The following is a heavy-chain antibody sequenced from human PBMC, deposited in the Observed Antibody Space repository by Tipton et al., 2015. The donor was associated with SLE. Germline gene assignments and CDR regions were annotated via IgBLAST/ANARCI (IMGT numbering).Heavy chain of an antibody. V-gene: IGHV3-33*06. CDR1: RFTFSSYG. Sequence: QLVQSGGGVVQPGRSLRLSCAASRFTFSSYGMHWVRQAPGKGLEWVAVIWYDGSNKYYADSVKGRFTISRDNSKNTLYLQMNSLRAGDTAVYYCAKGADIWGQGTMVTVSS. J-gene: IGHJ3*02. CDR3: AKGADI. CDR2: IWYDGSNK.